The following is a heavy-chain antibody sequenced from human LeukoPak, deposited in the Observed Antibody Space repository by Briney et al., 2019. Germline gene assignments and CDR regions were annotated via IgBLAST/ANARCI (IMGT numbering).Heavy chain of an antibody. CDR1: GFTFSTYS. CDR3: ARDRVNWNDWFDP. J-gene: IGHJ5*02. CDR2: ITSSSNYI. D-gene: IGHD1-1*01. Sequence: GGSLRLSCAASGFTFSTYSMNWVRQAPGKGLEWVSSITSSSNYIYYADSVKGRFTISRDNAKNSLYLQMNSLRADDTAVYYCARDRVNWNDWFDPWGQGTLVTVSS. V-gene: IGHV3-21*01.